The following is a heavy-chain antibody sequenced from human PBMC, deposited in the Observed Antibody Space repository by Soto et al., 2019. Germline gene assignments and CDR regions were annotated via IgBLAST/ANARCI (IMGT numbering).Heavy chain of an antibody. J-gene: IGHJ5*02. D-gene: IGHD2-2*02. CDR3: ARGCSSASCYTGFDP. Sequence: TMSLTGIVSGSSISSGPYCWSWIRQPQGKGLEWLGYIYYSGKTDYNPSLRSRVTISVDRSNNQFSLILTSVTAADSAVYFCARGCSSASCYTGFDPWGQGTLVTVSS. V-gene: IGHV4-30-2*01. CDR2: IYYSGKT. CDR1: GSSISSGPYC.